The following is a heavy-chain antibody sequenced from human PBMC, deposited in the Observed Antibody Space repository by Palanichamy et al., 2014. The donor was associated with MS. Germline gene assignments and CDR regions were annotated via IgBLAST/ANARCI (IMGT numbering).Heavy chain of an antibody. V-gene: IGHV3-74*01. CDR3: AREKDNSGRQTDSLDI. CDR1: GFTFSTYW. Sequence: EVQLVESGGGVSSAWGVPSRLSCAASGFTFSTYWMHWVRQVPGQGLVWVSRIRSDGRGMTYVDSVKGRFTISRDNAKSTLYLQMNSLRAEDTAVYYCAREKDNSGRQTDSLDIWGQGAMVTVSP. CDR2: IRSDGRGM. D-gene: IGHD3-10*01. J-gene: IGHJ3*02.